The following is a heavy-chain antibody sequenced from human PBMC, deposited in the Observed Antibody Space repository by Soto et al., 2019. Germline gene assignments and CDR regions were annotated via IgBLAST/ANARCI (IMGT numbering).Heavy chain of an antibody. CDR1: GFTFSNYG. V-gene: IGHV3-30*03. Sequence: GGSLRLSCAASGFTFSNYGLHWVRQAPGKGLERVALISYDGTDKYYADSVKGRFTISRDNSKNTLYLQMNSLRTEDTAVYYCARDRVESGYPEYFQHWGQGTLVTVSS. CDR2: ISYDGTDK. J-gene: IGHJ1*01. CDR3: ARDRVESGYPEYFQH. D-gene: IGHD3-22*01.